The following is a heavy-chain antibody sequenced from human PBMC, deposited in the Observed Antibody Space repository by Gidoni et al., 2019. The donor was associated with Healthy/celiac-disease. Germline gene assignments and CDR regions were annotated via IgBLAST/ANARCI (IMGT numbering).Heavy chain of an antibody. J-gene: IGHJ2*01. Sequence: GSISSGSYYWSWIRQPAGKGLEWIGRIYTSGSTNYNPSLKSRVTISVDTSKNQFSLKLSSVTAADTAVYYCARDLATVTTYWYLDLWGRGTLVTVSS. D-gene: IGHD4-17*01. CDR3: ARDLATVTTYWYLDL. CDR1: GSISSGSYY. V-gene: IGHV4-61*02. CDR2: IYTSGST.